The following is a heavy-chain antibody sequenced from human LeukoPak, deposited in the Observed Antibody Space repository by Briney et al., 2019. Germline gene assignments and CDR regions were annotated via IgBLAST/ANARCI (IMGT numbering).Heavy chain of an antibody. CDR2: INPSGSA. V-gene: IGHV4-34*01. Sequence: SSETLSLTCAVNGGSFSAYYWTWIRQSPGKGLEWIGEINPSGSANYRPSLKSRVTTSLDTSNNQFSLRLRSVTAADTALYYCARGTNGPRLNYWGQGTLVTVSS. D-gene: IGHD5-12*01. J-gene: IGHJ4*02. CDR3: ARGTNGPRLNY. CDR1: GGSFSAYY.